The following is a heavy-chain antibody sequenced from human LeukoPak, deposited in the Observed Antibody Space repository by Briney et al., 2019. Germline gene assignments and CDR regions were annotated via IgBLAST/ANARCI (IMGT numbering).Heavy chain of an antibody. CDR2: ISRSGGST. CDR3: AKDDPDGSYQKADC. Sequence: GGSLRLSCAASGFTFSSYAMSWVRQAPGKGLEWVSAISRSGGSTDYADSVRGRFTISRDNSENTLYLQMNSLRAEDTAIYYCAKDDPDGSYQKADCWGQGTLVTVFS. D-gene: IGHD1-26*01. V-gene: IGHV3-23*01. J-gene: IGHJ4*02. CDR1: GFTFSSYA.